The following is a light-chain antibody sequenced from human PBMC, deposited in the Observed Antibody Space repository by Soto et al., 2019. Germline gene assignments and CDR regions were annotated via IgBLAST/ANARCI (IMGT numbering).Light chain of an antibody. Sequence: DIVMTQSPDSLAVSLGERATINCKSSQSVLYSSNNKNYLAWYQQKPGQPPKLLIYWASTRESGVPDRFSGSGSGTDFTLTISILQAEDGAVYYCQQYYSTPLTFRGGTKVEIK. CDR3: QQYYSTPLT. V-gene: IGKV4-1*01. CDR2: WAS. J-gene: IGKJ4*01. CDR1: QSVLYSSNNKNY.